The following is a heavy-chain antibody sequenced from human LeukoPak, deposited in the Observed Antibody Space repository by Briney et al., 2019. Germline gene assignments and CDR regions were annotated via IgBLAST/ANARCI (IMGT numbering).Heavy chain of an antibody. J-gene: IGHJ1*01. V-gene: IGHV4-31*02. D-gene: IGHD1-1*01. CDR2: IFYSGST. Sequence: SETLSLTCTVSGGSISSGGYYWSWIRQHPGKGLEWIGYIFYSGSTYYNPSLKSRVTISVDTSKNQFSLNLSSVTAADTAFYYCAMGAATGMSDEYFQHWGQGTLVTVSS. CDR1: GGSISSGGYY. CDR3: AMGAATGMSDEYFQH.